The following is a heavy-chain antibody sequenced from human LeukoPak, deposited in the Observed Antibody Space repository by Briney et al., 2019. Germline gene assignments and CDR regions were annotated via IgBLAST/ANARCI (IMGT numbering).Heavy chain of an antibody. D-gene: IGHD3-10*01. CDR1: GCSLRTRGMC. Sequence: SGPALVKPTQTLTLTCTFSGCSLRTRGMCVSWIRQPPGKALEWLARIDWDDDKYYSTSLKTRLSISKDTSKTQVVLTMTNMDPVDTATYYCARILASGGTIDYWGQGTLVTVSA. V-gene: IGHV2-70*11. CDR2: IDWDDDK. J-gene: IGHJ4*02. CDR3: ARILASGGTIDY.